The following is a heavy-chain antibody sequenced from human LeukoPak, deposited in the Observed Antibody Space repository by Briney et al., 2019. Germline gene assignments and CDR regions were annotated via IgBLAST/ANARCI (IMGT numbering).Heavy chain of an antibody. D-gene: IGHD4-17*01. CDR2: IKQDGSEK. Sequence: PGGSLRLSCGASGFTFSSYWMSWVRQAPGKGLEWVANIKQDGSEKYYVDSVKGRFTISRDNAKNSLYLQMNSLRAEDTAVYYCAREHDYGDYVTEYYFDYWGQGTLVTVSS. J-gene: IGHJ4*02. CDR3: AREHDYGDYVTEYYFDY. V-gene: IGHV3-7*03. CDR1: GFTFSSYW.